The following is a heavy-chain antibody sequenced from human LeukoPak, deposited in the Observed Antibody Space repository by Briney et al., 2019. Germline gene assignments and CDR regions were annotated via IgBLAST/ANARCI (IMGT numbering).Heavy chain of an antibody. Sequence: SETLSLTCTVSGGSISSYYWTWIRQPPGKGLEWIGYIYYSRSTNYNPSLKSRVTIPLDTSKNQFSLKLSSVTAADTAVYYCARVRIAAAGTGLYFDYWGQGTLVTVSS. V-gene: IGHV4-59*01. D-gene: IGHD6-13*01. CDR3: ARVRIAAAGTGLYFDY. CDR2: IYYSRST. J-gene: IGHJ4*02. CDR1: GGSISSYY.